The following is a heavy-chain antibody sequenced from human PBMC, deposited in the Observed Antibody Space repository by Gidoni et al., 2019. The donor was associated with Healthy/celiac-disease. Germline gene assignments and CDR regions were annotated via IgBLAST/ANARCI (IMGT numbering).Heavy chain of an antibody. J-gene: IGHJ4*02. V-gene: IGHV4-59*01. CDR1: GGSISSYY. D-gene: IGHD4-17*01. CDR2: IYYSGST. CDR3: ARDGGTTVTTPFDY. Sequence: QVQLQESGPGLVKPSETLSLTCTVSGGSISSYYWSWIRQPPGKGLEWIGYIYYSGSTNYNPSLKSRVTISVDTSKNQFSLKLSSVTAADTAVYYCARDGGTTVTTPFDYWGQGTLVTVSS.